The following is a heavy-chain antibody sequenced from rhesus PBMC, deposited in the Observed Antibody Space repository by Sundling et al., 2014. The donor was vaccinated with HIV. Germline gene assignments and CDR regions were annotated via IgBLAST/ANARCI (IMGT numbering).Heavy chain of an antibody. J-gene: IGHJ2*01. Sequence: EVQLVESGGGLVQPGGSLRVSCAASGFTFSSYGMHWVRQAPGKGLEWVAVISYDGSKKYYADSVKDRFTISRDNSKNMLYLQMNNLKSEDTAVYYCARDGSHNIWTGYDWYFDLWGPGTQSPSPQ. V-gene: IGHV3-54*02. CDR2: ISYDGSKK. CDR3: ARDGSHNIWTGYDWYFDL. CDR1: GFTFSSYG. D-gene: IGHD3-3*01.